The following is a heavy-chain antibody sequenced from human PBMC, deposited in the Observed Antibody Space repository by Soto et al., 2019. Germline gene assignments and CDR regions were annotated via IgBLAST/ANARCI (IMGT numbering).Heavy chain of an antibody. J-gene: IGHJ4*02. V-gene: IGHV4-34*01. CDR2: INHSGST. CDR1: GGSFSGYY. D-gene: IGHD6-13*01. CDR3: ARREGYSSSWYYFNY. Sequence: SETLSLTCAVYGGSFSGYYWSWIRQPPGKGLEWIGEINHSGSTNYNPSLKSRVTISVDTSKNQFSLKLSSVTAADTAVYYCARREGYSSSWYYFNYWGQGTLVTVSS.